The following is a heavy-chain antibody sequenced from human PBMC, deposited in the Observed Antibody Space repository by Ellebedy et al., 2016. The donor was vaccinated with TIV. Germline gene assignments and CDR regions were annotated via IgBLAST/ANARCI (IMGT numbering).Heavy chain of an antibody. CDR2: IYHSGST. CDR3: ARHSYYYESSGYYYFDS. V-gene: IGHV4-38-2*01. D-gene: IGHD3-22*01. CDR1: GHSISDTYY. J-gene: IGHJ4*02. Sequence: SETLSLTCSVSGHSISDTYYWGWIRPPPGKGLEWIGSIYHSGSTYYNPSLKSRVTTSLDTSDNQISLRLSSVTAADTAVYYCARHSYYYESSGYYYFDSWGQGNRVTVSS.